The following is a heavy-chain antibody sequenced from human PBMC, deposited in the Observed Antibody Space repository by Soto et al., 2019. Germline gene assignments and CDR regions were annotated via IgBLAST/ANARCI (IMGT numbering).Heavy chain of an antibody. Sequence: GGSLRLSCAASGFTFSGSAMHWVRQASGKGLEWVGRIRSKADNYATSYAASVKGRFTISRDDSKNTAYLQMDSLKTEDTAVYYCTERGKYDNRVFDYWSQGTLVTVSS. V-gene: IGHV3-73*01. CDR2: IRSKADNYAT. D-gene: IGHD3-22*01. CDR1: GFTFSGSA. CDR3: TERGKYDNRVFDY. J-gene: IGHJ4*02.